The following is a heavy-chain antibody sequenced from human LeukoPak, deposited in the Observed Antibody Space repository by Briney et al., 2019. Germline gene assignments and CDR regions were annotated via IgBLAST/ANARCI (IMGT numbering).Heavy chain of an antibody. Sequence: ASVKVSCRASDYTFTNYGISWVRQAPGQGLEWMGWISAYNGNTIYAQKFQGRVTMTTDTSTSTAYMELRSLRSDGTAVYYCARDQRITQIVVVTDTFDIWGQGTMVTVSS. V-gene: IGHV1-18*01. CDR2: ISAYNGNT. D-gene: IGHD3-22*01. J-gene: IGHJ3*02. CDR3: ARDQRITQIVVVTDTFDI. CDR1: DYTFTNYG.